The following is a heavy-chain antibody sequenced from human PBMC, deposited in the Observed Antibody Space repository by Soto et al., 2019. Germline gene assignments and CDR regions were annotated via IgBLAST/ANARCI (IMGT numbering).Heavy chain of an antibody. V-gene: IGHV2-26*01. CDR3: ARRHLAVVLSPWSDP. Sequence: QVTLKESGPVLVKPTETLTLRCTVSGLSITDSEMGVSWIRQPPGQPLEWLAHIDSSGEKSYRTFLKRRLAISKDTSKSQIVLTMTNMDPADTATYYCARRHLAVVLSPWSDPWVQGIPVTVSS. D-gene: IGHD2-15*01. CDR2: IDSSGEK. J-gene: IGHJ5*02. CDR1: GLSITDSEMG.